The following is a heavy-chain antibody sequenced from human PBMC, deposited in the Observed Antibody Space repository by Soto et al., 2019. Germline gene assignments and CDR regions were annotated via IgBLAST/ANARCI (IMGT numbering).Heavy chain of an antibody. V-gene: IGHV3-23*01. D-gene: IGHD3-22*01. CDR3: AKMRGDYYDSSGYYYYYFDY. Sequence: GGSLRLSCAASGFTFSIYAMSWVRHAPGEGLEWVSAISGSGGSTYYADSVKGRFTISRDNSKNTLYLQMNSLRAEDTAVYYCAKMRGDYYDSSGYYYYYFDYWGQGTLVTVSS. CDR2: ISGSGGST. CDR1: GFTFSIYA. J-gene: IGHJ4*02.